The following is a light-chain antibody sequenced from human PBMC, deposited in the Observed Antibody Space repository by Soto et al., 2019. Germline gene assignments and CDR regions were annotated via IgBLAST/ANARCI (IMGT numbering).Light chain of an antibody. J-gene: IGKJ5*01. V-gene: IGKV3-11*01. CDR1: QSVSSN. CDR2: AAS. CDR3: QQRQYWPPIT. Sequence: EIVMTQSPATLSVSPGERATLSCRASQSVSSNLAWYQHKPGQAPRLLIYAASNRAAGIPARFSGSGSGTDFTLTISSLEPEDFAIYYCQQRQYWPPITFGQGTRLEIK.